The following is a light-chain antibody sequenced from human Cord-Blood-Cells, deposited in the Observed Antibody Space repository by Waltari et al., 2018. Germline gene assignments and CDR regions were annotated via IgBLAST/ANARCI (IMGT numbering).Light chain of an antibody. CDR3: QQYGSSPP. V-gene: IGKV3-20*01. CDR2: GAS. CDR1: QSVSSIY. J-gene: IGKJ3*01. Sequence: IVFTQSPGTLSLSPGERSTLSCRASQSVSSIYLAWYQQKPGQAPRLLIYGASSRATGIPDRFSGSGSGTDFTLTISRLEPEDFAVYYCQQYGSSPPFGPGTKVDIK.